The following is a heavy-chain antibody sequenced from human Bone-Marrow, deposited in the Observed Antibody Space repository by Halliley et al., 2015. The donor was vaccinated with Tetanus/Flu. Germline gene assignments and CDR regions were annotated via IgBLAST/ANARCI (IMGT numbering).Heavy chain of an antibody. D-gene: IGHD1-26*01. Sequence: WISRISIDGSVMHYVDSVKGRFTISRDNAKDTLYLQLNSLSAEDTALYYCATGREGGGATDYWGQGTLVTVSS. V-gene: IGHV3-74*01. CDR3: ATGREGGGATDY. J-gene: IGHJ4*02. CDR2: ISIDGSVM.